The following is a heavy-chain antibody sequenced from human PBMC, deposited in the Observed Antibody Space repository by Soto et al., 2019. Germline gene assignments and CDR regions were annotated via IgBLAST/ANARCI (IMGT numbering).Heavy chain of an antibody. CDR3: ARNESSNNYGMDV. CDR1: GFTLSSYS. Sequence: GGSLRLSCSASGFTLSSYSMNWVRQAPGKGLEWVSSISSSSFSINYADSVKGRFSISRDNAQNSLHLQMNNLRAEDPALYYCARNESSNNYGMDVCGQGTTVTVSS. D-gene: IGHD6-6*01. J-gene: IGHJ6*02. CDR2: ISSSSFSI. V-gene: IGHV3-21*01.